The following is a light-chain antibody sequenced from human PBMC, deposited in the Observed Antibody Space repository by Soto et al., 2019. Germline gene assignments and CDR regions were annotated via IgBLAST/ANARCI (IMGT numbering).Light chain of an antibody. CDR1: QSISSY. CDR2: AAS. V-gene: IGKV1-39*01. CDR3: QQSYSTPSIT. J-gene: IGKJ5*01. Sequence: DIQMTQSPSSLSASVGDRVTITCRASQSISSYLNWYQQIPGKAPKLLIYAASSLQSGVPSRFSGSGSGTDFTLTISSLQPEDFATYYCQQSYSTPSITFGQGTRLEI.